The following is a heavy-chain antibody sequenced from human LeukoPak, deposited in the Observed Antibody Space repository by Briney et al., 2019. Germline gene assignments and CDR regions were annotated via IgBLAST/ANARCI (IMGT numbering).Heavy chain of an antibody. V-gene: IGHV3-21*01. CDR3: ARGISANWFDP. CDR2: ISASSSYI. Sequence: GGSLRLSCAASGFTFNTYNMNWVRQAPGKGLEWVSSISASSSYIYYADSVKGRFSISRDDAKNSLYLQMNSLRAEDTAVYYCARGISANWFDPWGQGTLVTASS. J-gene: IGHJ5*02. CDR1: GFTFNTYN.